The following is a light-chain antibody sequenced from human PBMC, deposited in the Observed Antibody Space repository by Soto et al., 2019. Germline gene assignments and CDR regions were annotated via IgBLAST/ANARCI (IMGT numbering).Light chain of an antibody. Sequence: QSALTQPRSVSGSPGQSVAISCTGTSSDVGGYNYVSWYQQYPGKAPKLMIYDVNKRPSGVPDRFSGSKSGNTASLTISGLQAEDEADYYCSSYTSSSTLFGTGTQLTVL. J-gene: IGLJ1*01. CDR2: DVN. V-gene: IGLV2-11*01. CDR1: SSDVGGYNY. CDR3: SSYTSSSTL.